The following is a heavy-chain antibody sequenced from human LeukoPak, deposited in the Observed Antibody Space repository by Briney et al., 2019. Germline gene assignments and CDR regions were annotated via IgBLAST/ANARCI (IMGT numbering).Heavy chain of an antibody. J-gene: IGHJ4*02. CDR3: ARVESPLPGTTDYFDY. D-gene: IGHD1-7*01. CDR1: GYTFTGYY. V-gene: IGHV1-2*02. Sequence: GASVKVSCKASGYTFTGYYMHWVRQAPGQGLEWMGWINPNSGGTNYAQKFQGRVTMTSDTSISTAYMELSRLRSDDTAVYYCARVESPLPGTTDYFDYWGQGTLVTVSS. CDR2: INPNSGGT.